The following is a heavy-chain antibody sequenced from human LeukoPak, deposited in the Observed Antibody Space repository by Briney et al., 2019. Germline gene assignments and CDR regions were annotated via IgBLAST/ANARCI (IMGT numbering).Heavy chain of an antibody. Sequence: SETLSLTCTVSGGSISSHYWSWIRQPPGKGLEWIGYIYYSGSTNYNPSLKSRVTISVDTSKNQFSLKLSSVTAADTAVYYCARVVGLTGYSSTWYSGYYYYMDVWGKGTTVTVSS. D-gene: IGHD6-13*01. CDR1: GGSISSHY. CDR3: ARVVGLTGYSSTWYSGYYYYMDV. V-gene: IGHV4-59*11. J-gene: IGHJ6*03. CDR2: IYYSGST.